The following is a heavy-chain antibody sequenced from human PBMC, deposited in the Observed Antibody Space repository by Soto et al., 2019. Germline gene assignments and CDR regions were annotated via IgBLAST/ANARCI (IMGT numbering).Heavy chain of an antibody. Sequence: EVQLVESGGNLVQPGGSLRLSCAASGFTFSAYALSWVRQAPGKGLEWVSIISGNGDNTYYADSVRGRLTISRDNFKNALYLQILSLRAADTAVYFCAKDRETSEEPIIIGYYYKGMDVWCRGTTVTVSS. V-gene: IGHV3-23*04. CDR1: GFTFSAYA. CDR2: ISGNGDNT. J-gene: IGHJ6*02. D-gene: IGHD3-10*01. CDR3: AKDRETSEEPIIIGYYYKGMDV.